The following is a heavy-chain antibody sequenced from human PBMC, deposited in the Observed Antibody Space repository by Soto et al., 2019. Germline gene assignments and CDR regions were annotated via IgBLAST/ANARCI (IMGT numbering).Heavy chain of an antibody. D-gene: IGHD1-7*01. J-gene: IGHJ6*02. CDR2: IYPGDSDT. CDR1: GYSFTSYW. CDR3: ARGNWNYELEGYYYYYGMDV. V-gene: IGHV5-51*01. Sequence: PGESLKISCKGSGYSFTSYWIGWVRQMPGKGLEWMGIIYPGDSDTRYSPSFQGQVTVSADKSISTAYLQWSSLKASDTAMYYCARGNWNYELEGYYYYYGMDVWGQGTTVTVSS.